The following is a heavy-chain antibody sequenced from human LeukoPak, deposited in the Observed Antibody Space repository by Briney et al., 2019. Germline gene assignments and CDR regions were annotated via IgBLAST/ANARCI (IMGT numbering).Heavy chain of an antibody. D-gene: IGHD6-19*01. V-gene: IGHV1-46*01. Sequence: ASVKVSCKASGYTFTSYYMHWVRQAPGQGLEWMGIINPSGGSTSYAQKFQGRVTMTRDTSTSTVYMELSSLRSEDTAVYYCARVLAVAGTKERVYYYYGMDVWGQGTTVTVSS. J-gene: IGHJ6*02. CDR3: ARVLAVAGTKERVYYYYGMDV. CDR2: INPSGGST. CDR1: GYTFTSYY.